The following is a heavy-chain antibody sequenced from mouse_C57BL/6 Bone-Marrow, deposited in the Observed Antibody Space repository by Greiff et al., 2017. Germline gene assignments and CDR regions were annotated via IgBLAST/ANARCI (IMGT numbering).Heavy chain of an antibody. Sequence: QVQLQQSGAELARPGASVKLSCKASGYTFTSYGISWVKQRTGQGLEWIGEIYPRSGNTYYNEKFKGKATLTADKSSSTAYMELRRLTSEDSAVYFCARPDYYAMDYWGQGTSVTVSS. CDR1: GYTFTSYG. J-gene: IGHJ4*01. V-gene: IGHV1-81*01. CDR3: ARPDYYAMDY. CDR2: IYPRSGNT.